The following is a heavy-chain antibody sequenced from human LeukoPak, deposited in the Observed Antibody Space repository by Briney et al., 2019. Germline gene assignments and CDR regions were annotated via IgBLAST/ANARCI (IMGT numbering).Heavy chain of an antibody. CDR2: ISRSSSDI. J-gene: IGHJ4*02. V-gene: IGHV3-21*01. Sequence: GGSLRLSCAASGFTVSNNYMSWVRQAPGKGLEWVSSISRSSSDINYADSVKGRFTISRDNAKNSLYLQMNSLRAEDTALYYCARAFNSGSSDYWGQGTLVTVSS. CDR1: GFTVSNNY. D-gene: IGHD1-26*01. CDR3: ARAFNSGSSDY.